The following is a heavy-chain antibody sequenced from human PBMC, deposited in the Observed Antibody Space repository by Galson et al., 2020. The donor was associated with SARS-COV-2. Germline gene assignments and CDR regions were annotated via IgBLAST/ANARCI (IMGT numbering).Heavy chain of an antibody. J-gene: IGHJ4*02. D-gene: IGHD3-22*01. CDR2: ISGSGGST. V-gene: IGHV3-23*01. Sequence: GGSLRLSCAASGFTFSSYAMSWVRQAPGKGLEWVSAISGSGGSTYYADSVKGRFTISRDNSKNTLYLQMNSLRAEDTAVYYCAKDTMDSSGYYYEPGDWGQGTLVTVSS. CDR3: AKDTMDSSGYYYEPGD. CDR1: GFTFSSYA.